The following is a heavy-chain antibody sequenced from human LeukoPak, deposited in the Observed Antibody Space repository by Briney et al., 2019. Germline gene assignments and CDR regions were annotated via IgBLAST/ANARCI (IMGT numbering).Heavy chain of an antibody. CDR3: AREGKGTPVAGTPLVSFDY. D-gene: IGHD6-19*01. V-gene: IGHV1-69*05. CDR2: IIPIFGTT. J-gene: IGHJ4*02. Sequence: ASVKVSCKASGDTFTNYAISWVRQAPGQGLEWMGWIIPIFGTTNYAQRLKGRVTITTNTSTSTAYMELSRLTSGDTAVYWCAREGKGTPVAGTPLVSFDYWGQGTPGTVSS. CDR1: GDTFTNYA.